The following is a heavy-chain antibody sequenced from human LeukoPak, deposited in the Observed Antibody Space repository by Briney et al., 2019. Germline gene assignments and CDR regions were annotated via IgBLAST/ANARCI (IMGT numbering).Heavy chain of an antibody. Sequence: SETLSLTCTVSGGSISSCYWSWIRQPPGKGLEWIGYIYYSGSTNYNPSLKSRVTISVDTSKNQFSLKLSSVTAADTAVYYCARRYYYDSSGYSEAWGQGTLVTVSS. V-gene: IGHV4-59*01. CDR1: GGSISSCY. J-gene: IGHJ5*02. D-gene: IGHD3-22*01. CDR3: ARRYYYDSSGYSEA. CDR2: IYYSGST.